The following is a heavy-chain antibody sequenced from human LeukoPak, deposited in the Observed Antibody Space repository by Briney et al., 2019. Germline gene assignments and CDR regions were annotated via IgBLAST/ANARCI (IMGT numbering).Heavy chain of an antibody. J-gene: IGHJ4*02. CDR2: IIPILGIP. CDR1: GYTFTNYG. D-gene: IGHD6-25*01. CDR3: WRSSGADFDY. V-gene: IGHV1-69*04. Sequence: SVKVSCKASGYTFTNYGFSWVRQAPGQGLEWMGRIIPILGIPNYAQKFQGRVTITADKSTSTAYMELSSLRSEDTAVYYCWRSSGADFDYWGQGTLVTVSS.